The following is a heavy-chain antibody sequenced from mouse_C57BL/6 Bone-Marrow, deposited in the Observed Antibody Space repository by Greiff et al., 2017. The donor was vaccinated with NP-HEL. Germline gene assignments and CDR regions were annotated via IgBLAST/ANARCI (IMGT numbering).Heavy chain of an antibody. CDR2: ISNGGGST. CDR3: ARHADDYGGFAY. Sequence: EVQRVESGGGLVQPGGSLKLSCAASGFTFSDYYMYWVRQTPEKRLEWVAYISNGGGSTYYPDTVKGRFTISRDNAKNTRYLQMSRLKSEDTAMYYCARHADDYGGFAYWGQGTLVTVSA. CDR1: GFTFSDYY. J-gene: IGHJ3*01. D-gene: IGHD2-4*01. V-gene: IGHV5-12*01.